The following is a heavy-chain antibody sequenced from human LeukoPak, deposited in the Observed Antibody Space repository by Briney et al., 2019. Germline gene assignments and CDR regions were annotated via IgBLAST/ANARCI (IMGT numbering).Heavy chain of an antibody. CDR1: XXTXTSYG. Sequence: ASVXVSXXXXXXTXTSYGIRWVRPXPGQGLAYMGWINTYNGHTNYAQKLQGRVTVTTETSTSTAYLELRSLRSDDTAVYYCAREGMVRGVIIYDYWGQGNLVTVSS. CDR3: AREGMVRGVIIYDY. J-gene: IGHJ4*02. V-gene: IGHV1-18*01. CDR2: INTYNGHT. D-gene: IGHD3-10*01.